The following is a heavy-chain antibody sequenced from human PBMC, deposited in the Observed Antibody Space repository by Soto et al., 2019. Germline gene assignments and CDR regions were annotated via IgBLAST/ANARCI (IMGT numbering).Heavy chain of an antibody. J-gene: IGHJ4*02. CDR2: ISAYNGNT. D-gene: IGHD6-13*01. Sequence: QVQLVQSGAEVKKPGASVKVSCKASGYTFTSYGISWVRQAPGQGLEWMGWISAYNGNTNYAQKLQGRVTMTTDTSTSRAYIELTSLSSDDTAVEYCSRESSSSCHDYWGQGTLVTVSS. V-gene: IGHV1-18*01. CDR1: GYTFTSYG. CDR3: SRESSSSCHDY.